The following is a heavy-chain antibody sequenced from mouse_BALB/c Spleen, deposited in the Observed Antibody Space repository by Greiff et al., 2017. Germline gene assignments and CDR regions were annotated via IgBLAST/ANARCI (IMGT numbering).Heavy chain of an antibody. CDR3: TREGFITTEAMDY. CDR2: IYPGNSDT. Sequence: EVQLQQSGTVLARPGASVKMSCKASGYTFTSYWMHWVKQRPGQGLEWIGAIYPGNSDTSYNQKFKGKAKLTAVTSTSTAYMELSSLTNEDSAVYYCTREGFITTEAMDYWGQGTSVTVSS. V-gene: IGHV1-5*01. D-gene: IGHD1-1*01. CDR1: GYTFTSYW. J-gene: IGHJ4*01.